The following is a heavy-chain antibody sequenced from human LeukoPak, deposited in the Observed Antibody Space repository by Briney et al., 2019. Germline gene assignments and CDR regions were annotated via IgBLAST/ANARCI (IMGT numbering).Heavy chain of an antibody. D-gene: IGHD3-10*01. CDR3: ARGTMVRGVILIFDY. J-gene: IGHJ4*02. Sequence: GEPLKISCKGSGYSFTSYWIGWVRQMPGKGLEWMGIIYPGDSDTRYSPSFQGQVTISADKSISTAYLQWSSLKASDTAMYYCARGTMVRGVILIFDYWGQGTLVTVSS. CDR1: GYSFTSYW. V-gene: IGHV5-51*01. CDR2: IYPGDSDT.